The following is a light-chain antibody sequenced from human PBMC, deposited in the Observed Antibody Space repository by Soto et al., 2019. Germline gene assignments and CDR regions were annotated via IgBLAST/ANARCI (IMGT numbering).Light chain of an antibody. Sequence: QSVLTQPASVSGSPGQSLTISCTGTSSDVGNYNLVSWYQQYPGKAPKLMIYEGGKRPSGVSNRFSGSKSGNTASLTISGLQAEDEADYYCCSFALRSTLIFGGGTKVTVL. CDR3: CSFALRSTLI. CDR2: EGG. V-gene: IGLV2-23*01. CDR1: SSDVGNYNL. J-gene: IGLJ2*01.